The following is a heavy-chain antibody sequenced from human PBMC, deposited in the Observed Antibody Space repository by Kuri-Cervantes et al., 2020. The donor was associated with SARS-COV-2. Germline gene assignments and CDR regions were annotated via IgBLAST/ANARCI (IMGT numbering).Heavy chain of an antibody. CDR3: AGGGNNWGFSQDY. CDR1: GGTFSSYA. V-gene: IGHV1-69*13. J-gene: IGHJ4*02. Sequence: SVKVSCKASGGTFSSYAISWVRQAPGQGLEWMGGIIPIFGTANYAQKFQGRVTITADESTSTAYMELSSLRPEDTAVYYCAGGGNNWGFSQDYWGQGTLVTVSS. D-gene: IGHD7-27*01. CDR2: IIPIFGTA.